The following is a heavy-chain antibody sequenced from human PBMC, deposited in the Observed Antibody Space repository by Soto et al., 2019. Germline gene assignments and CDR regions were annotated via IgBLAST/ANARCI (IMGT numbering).Heavy chain of an antibody. J-gene: IGHJ4*02. V-gene: IGHV1-18*01. D-gene: IGHD4-17*01. Sequence: ASVKVSCKASGYTFISYGISWVRQAPGQGLEWMGWISAYNGNTNYAQKLQGRVTMTTDTSTSTAYMELRSLRSDDTAVYYCARAIQDDYGDYVPQEYYFDYWGQGTLVTVSS. CDR1: GYTFISYG. CDR2: ISAYNGNT. CDR3: ARAIQDDYGDYVPQEYYFDY.